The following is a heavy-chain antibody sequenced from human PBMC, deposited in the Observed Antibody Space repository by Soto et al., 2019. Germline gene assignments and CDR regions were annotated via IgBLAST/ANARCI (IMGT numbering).Heavy chain of an antibody. V-gene: IGHV2-5*02. Sequence: QITLKESGPTLVKPTQTLTLTCSFSGFSFSTRRVGVGWIRQSPGKALERLALVYWDDDKLYSPSLESRLTMTKDTSKNQVVLAVTDMDPVDTATYFCVHSPSESGRRHFDYWGQGTLVTVSS. CDR3: VHSPSESGRRHFDY. CDR1: GFSFSTRRVG. CDR2: VYWDDDK. D-gene: IGHD3-10*01. J-gene: IGHJ4*02.